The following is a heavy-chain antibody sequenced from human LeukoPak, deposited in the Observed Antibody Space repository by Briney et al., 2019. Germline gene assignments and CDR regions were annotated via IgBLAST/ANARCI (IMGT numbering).Heavy chain of an antibody. Sequence: PSETLSLTCTVSGGSIGSYYWSWIRQPPGKGLEWIGYIYYSGSTNYNPSLKSRVAISVDTSKNQFSLKLRSVTAADTAVYYCARFGGAVTGTPFDYWGQGTLVTVSS. J-gene: IGHJ4*02. CDR1: GGSIGSYY. CDR3: ARFGGAVTGTPFDY. CDR2: IYYSGST. V-gene: IGHV4-59*01. D-gene: IGHD6-19*01.